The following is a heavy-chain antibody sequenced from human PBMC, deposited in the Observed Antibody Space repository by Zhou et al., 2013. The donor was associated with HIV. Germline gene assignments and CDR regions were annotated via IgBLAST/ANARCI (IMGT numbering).Heavy chain of an antibody. J-gene: IGHJ4*02. Sequence: QVQLQESGSGLVKPSQTLSLTCAVSGGSISSGGYSWSWIRQPPGKGLEWIGYISYSGTTNYNPSLKSRLTISIDTSKNQFSLNVTSVTAADTAVYYCARVNSPYYFDYWGQGNPGLRLL. CDR2: ISYSGTT. V-gene: IGHV4-30-4*07. CDR3: ARVNSPYYFDY. CDR1: GGSISSGGYS.